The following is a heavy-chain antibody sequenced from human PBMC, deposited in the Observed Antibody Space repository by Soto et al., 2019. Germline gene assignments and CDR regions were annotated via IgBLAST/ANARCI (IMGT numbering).Heavy chain of an antibody. J-gene: IGHJ6*03. CDR2: THYRSKWFF. V-gene: IGHV6-1*01. CDR3: ARGNSKLFYYYLDV. D-gene: IGHD2-15*01. Sequence: KQSQTLSLTCVISGDSVSNNSAAWHWIRQSPSRGLEWLGRTHYRSKWFFDYTVSVESRITISPDTSKNQFSLQLNSVTPEDTAVYYCARGNSKLFYYYLDVWGKGTTVTVSS. CDR1: GDSVSNNSAA.